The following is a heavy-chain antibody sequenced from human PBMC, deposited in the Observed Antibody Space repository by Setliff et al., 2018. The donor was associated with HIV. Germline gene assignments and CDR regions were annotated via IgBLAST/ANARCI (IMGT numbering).Heavy chain of an antibody. J-gene: IGHJ4*02. CDR3: ARDPGWLQTLYYFDS. Sequence: ASVKVSCKASGYTFTSYGISWVRQAPGQGLEWMGWISAYNGNTNYAQKLQGRVTMTADTSTSTAYMELRSLRSDDTAVYYCARDPGWLQTLYYFDSWGQGTLVTVSS. CDR1: GYTFTSYG. CDR2: ISAYNGNT. V-gene: IGHV1-18*01. D-gene: IGHD5-12*01.